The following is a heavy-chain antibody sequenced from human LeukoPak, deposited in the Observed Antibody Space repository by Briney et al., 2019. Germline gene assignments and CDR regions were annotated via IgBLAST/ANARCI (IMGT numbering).Heavy chain of an antibody. J-gene: IGHJ6*03. CDR2: IYTSGST. Sequence: PSETLSLTCTVSGGSISSYYWSWIRQPAGKGLEWIGRIYTSGSTNYNPSLKSRVTMSVDTSKNQFSLKLSSVTAADTAVYYCAREFGEFYYYYYYVDVWGKGTTVTISS. V-gene: IGHV4-4*07. D-gene: IGHD3-10*01. CDR3: AREFGEFYYYYYYVDV. CDR1: GGSISSYY.